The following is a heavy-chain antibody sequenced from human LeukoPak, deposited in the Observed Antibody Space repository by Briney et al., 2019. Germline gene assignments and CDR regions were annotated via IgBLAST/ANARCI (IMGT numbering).Heavy chain of an antibody. CDR1: GGSITSYY. CDR3: ARASSGWYNWFDP. J-gene: IGHJ5*02. Sequence: SETLSLTCPVSGGSITSYYWSWIRQSPGKGLEWIGYIYYTGSTNYNPSLKSRVIISVDTSKNQFSLKLSSVTAADTAVYYCARASSGWYNWFDPWGQGALVTVSS. V-gene: IGHV4-59*01. D-gene: IGHD6-19*01. CDR2: IYYTGST.